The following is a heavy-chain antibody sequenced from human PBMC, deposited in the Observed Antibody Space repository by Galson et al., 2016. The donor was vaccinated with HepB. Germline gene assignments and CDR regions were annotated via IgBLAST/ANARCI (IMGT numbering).Heavy chain of an antibody. CDR3: ARDYGHYYESGALPFHYFDP. Sequence: SLRLSCAVSGFTVSNNYLTWVRQAPGKGPEWVSSFYSDSSIYYVDSVKGRFSVTTDSHKNTMYLQTNSLEAEDTAIYYCARDYGHYYESGALPFHYFDPWGQGTLVTVSS. J-gene: IGHJ5*02. CDR2: FYSDSSI. D-gene: IGHD3-22*01. CDR1: GFTVSNNY. V-gene: IGHV3-53*01.